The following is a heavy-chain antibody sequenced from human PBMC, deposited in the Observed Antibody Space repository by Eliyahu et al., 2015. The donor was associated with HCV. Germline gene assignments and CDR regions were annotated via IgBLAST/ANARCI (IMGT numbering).Heavy chain of an antibody. Sequence: EVQLVESGGGLVQPGGSLRLSLCSLWIHRQLRSNYMSWVRQAPGKVLEWVSVIYSGGSTYYADSVKGRFTISRDNSKNTLYLQMNSLRAEDTAVYYCARVGGSYKYYFDYWGQGTLVTVSS. D-gene: IGHD1-26*01. CDR2: IYSGGST. CDR3: ARVGGSYKYYFDY. J-gene: IGHJ4*02. CDR1: IHRQLRSNY. V-gene: IGHV3-66*01.